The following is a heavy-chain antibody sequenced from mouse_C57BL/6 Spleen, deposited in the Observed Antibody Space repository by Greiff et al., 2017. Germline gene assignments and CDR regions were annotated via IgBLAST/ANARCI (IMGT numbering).Heavy chain of an antibody. D-gene: IGHD2-1*01. CDR2: IYPRSGTT. J-gene: IGHJ4*01. CDR1: GYTFTSYG. CDR3: ARAGGNFYYAMDY. V-gene: IGHV1-81*01. Sequence: QVQLQQSGAELARPGASVKLSCKASGYTFTSYGISWVKQRTGQGLEWIGEIYPRSGTTYYNEKFKGKATLTADQSSSTAYSELRSLTSEDSAVYFCARAGGNFYYAMDYWGQGTSVTVSS.